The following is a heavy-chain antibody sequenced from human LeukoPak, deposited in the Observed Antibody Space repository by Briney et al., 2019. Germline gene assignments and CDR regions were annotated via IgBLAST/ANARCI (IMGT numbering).Heavy chain of an antibody. Sequence: GGSLRLSCAAPGFTFSSYYLGWVRQAPGTGLEWVANIKEDGSQKYYVDSVKGRFTISRDNAKSSLYLQMNSLRADDTAVYFCARDPDTDMVNFDFWGRGTLVTVSS. CDR1: GFTFSSYY. CDR3: ARDPDTDMVNFDF. CDR2: IKEDGSQK. D-gene: IGHD5-18*01. J-gene: IGHJ4*02. V-gene: IGHV3-7*01.